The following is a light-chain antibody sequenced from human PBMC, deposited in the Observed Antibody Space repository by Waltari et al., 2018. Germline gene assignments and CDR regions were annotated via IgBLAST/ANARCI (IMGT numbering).Light chain of an antibody. CDR2: NNN. V-gene: IGLV1-44*01. Sequence: QSVLPPPPSASGTPGQVVSISCAGSSSNIGYQILQWYQQLPGTAPKLLIFNNNQRPAGVPGRFSGSKSGTSASLAISGVQAEDEAEYFCAAWDERLSGWVFGGGTKLTVL. J-gene: IGLJ3*02. CDR3: AAWDERLSGWV. CDR1: SSNIGYQI.